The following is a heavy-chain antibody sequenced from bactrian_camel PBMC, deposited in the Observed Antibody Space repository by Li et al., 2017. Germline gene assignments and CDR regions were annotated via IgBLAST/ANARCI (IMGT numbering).Heavy chain of an antibody. J-gene: IGHJ4*01. CDR1: EATFSTNC. CDR3: MRMSDY. CDR2: IDSDNMT. Sequence: VQLVESGGGSVPAGGSLRLSCKASEATFSTNCMVWFRQAPGQEREPVATIDSDNMTTYADFLQGRFTISRDNAKNTVYLQMNSLTPDDTGIYYCMRMSDYWGLGTQVTVS. V-gene: IGHV3S53*01.